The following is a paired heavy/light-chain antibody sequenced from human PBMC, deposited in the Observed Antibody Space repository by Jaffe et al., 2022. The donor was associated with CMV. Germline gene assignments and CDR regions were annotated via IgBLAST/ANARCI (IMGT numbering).Heavy chain of an antibody. J-gene: IGHJ6*03. CDR2: LSGSGDSS. CDR3: ARWVRGGYYYYMDV. D-gene: IGHD3-10*01. Sequence: EVQLVESGGGLVQPGGSLRLSCAASGFTFSSYAMSWVRQAPGKGLQWVSALSGSGDSSFYADSVKGRFTISRDNSKNTLFLQMNSLRAEDTAVYYCARWVRGGYYYYMDVWGKGTTVTVSS. CDR1: GFTFSSYA. V-gene: IGHV3-23*04.
Light chain of an antibody. CDR2: GAS. CDR3: QQYRTWPPIT. J-gene: IGKJ4*01. V-gene: IGKV3-15*01. CDR1: QSVSNT. Sequence: EIVMTQSPATLSVSPGERATVSCRASQSVSNTLAWYQQKPGQAPRLLIYGASTRATGVPARFSGSGSGTEFTLTISSLQSEDSAVYFCQQYRTWPPITFGGGTKVEIK.